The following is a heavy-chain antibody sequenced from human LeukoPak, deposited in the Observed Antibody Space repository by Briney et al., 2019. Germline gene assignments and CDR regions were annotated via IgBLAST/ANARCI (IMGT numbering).Heavy chain of an antibody. Sequence: SETLSLTCAVYGGSFSGYYWSWIRQPPGKGREWSGEINHSGSTNYNPSLKSRVTIAVDTSKNQFSLKLSSVTAADTAVYYCARESIAAAGIDYWGQGTLVTVSS. J-gene: IGHJ4*02. V-gene: IGHV4-34*01. CDR1: GGSFSGYY. CDR3: ARESIAAAGIDY. D-gene: IGHD6-13*01. CDR2: INHSGST.